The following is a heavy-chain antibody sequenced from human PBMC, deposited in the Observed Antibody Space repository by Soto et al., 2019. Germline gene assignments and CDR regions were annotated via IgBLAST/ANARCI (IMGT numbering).Heavy chain of an antibody. CDR3: AIVRYCSDNSCSSWFDY. J-gene: IGHJ4*02. D-gene: IGHD2-15*01. CDR1: GFTFSNYW. Sequence: EVALVESGGGLVQPGGSLRLSCVASGFTFSNYWMHWVRQAPGKGLEWVSRISSDGSSTNYADSVKGRFTISRDNAENSLHLPMNSRRAEDTAVYYWAIVRYCSDNSCSSWFDYWGQGTLVTVSS. CDR2: ISSDGSST. V-gene: IGHV3-74*01.